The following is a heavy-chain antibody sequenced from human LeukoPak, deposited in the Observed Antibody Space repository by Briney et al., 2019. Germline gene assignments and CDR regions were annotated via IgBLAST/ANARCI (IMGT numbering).Heavy chain of an antibody. Sequence: PGGSLRLSCAASGFTFSSYSMNWVRQAPGKGLEWVSYISSSSSTIYYADSVKGRFTISRDNAKNTLYLQMNSLRAEDTAVYYCTRRGGPDAFDIWGQGTMVTVSS. J-gene: IGHJ3*02. D-gene: IGHD4-23*01. CDR1: GFTFSSYS. CDR3: TRRGGPDAFDI. CDR2: ISSSSSTI. V-gene: IGHV3-48*01.